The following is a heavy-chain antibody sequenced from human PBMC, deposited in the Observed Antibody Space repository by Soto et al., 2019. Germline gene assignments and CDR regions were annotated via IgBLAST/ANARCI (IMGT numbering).Heavy chain of an antibody. D-gene: IGHD6-13*01. V-gene: IGHV3-23*01. CDR2: INNIGGST. Sequence: EVQLLESGGGLVQPGGSLRLSCAASGFTFSTYAMSWVRRAPGKGLEWVSTINNIGGSTYHADSVKGRFTISRDDSKNTLYLQLNSLRAEDTAVYYCAIIGSSSLRESDYWGQGTLVTVSS. CDR1: GFTFSTYA. J-gene: IGHJ4*02. CDR3: AIIGSSSLRESDY.